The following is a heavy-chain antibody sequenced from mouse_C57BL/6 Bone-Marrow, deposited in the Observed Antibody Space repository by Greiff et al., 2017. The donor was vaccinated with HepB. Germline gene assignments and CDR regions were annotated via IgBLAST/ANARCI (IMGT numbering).Heavy chain of an antibody. CDR3: EISNYGSSPAWFAY. CDR1: GYTFTSYW. V-gene: IGHV1-74*01. CDR2: IHPSDSDT. Sequence: QVQLKQPGAELVKPGASVKVSCKASGYTFTSYWMHWVKQRPGQGLEWIGRIHPSDSDTNYNQTFKGKATLTVDKSSSTAYMQLSSLTSEDSAVYYCEISNYGSSPAWFAYWGQGTLVTVSA. J-gene: IGHJ3*01. D-gene: IGHD1-1*01.